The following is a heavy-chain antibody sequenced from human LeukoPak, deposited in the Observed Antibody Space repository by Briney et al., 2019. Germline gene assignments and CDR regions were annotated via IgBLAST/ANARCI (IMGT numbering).Heavy chain of an antibody. CDR1: GFTFSSYG. J-gene: IGHJ4*02. Sequence: GESLKISCAASGFTFSSYGMHWVRQAPGKGLEWVAVISYDGSNKYYADSVKGRFTISRDNSKNTLYLQMNSLRAEDTAVYYCAKGRDSRDFDYWGQGTLVTVSS. CDR3: AKGRDSRDFDY. V-gene: IGHV3-30*18. D-gene: IGHD6-13*01. CDR2: ISYDGSNK.